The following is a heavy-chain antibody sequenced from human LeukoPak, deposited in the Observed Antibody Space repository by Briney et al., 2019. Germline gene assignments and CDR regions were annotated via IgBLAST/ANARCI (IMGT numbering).Heavy chain of an antibody. D-gene: IGHD3-10*01. J-gene: IGHJ3*02. CDR2: ISSTSIYI. CDR3: AKVLIWTYGSGNYYKGAFDI. Sequence: SGGSLRLSCAASGFTFSSYSMNWVRQAPGKGLEWVSSISSTSIYIYYADSVKGRFTISRDNSKNTLYLQMNSLRAEDTAVYYCAKVLIWTYGSGNYYKGAFDIWGQGTMVTVFS. V-gene: IGHV3-21*04. CDR1: GFTFSSYS.